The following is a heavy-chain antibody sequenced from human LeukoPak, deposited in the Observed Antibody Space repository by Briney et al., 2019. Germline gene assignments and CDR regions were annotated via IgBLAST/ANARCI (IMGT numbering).Heavy chain of an antibody. Sequence: PSETLSLTCTVSGGSIISYYWSWIRQPPGKGLEWIGYIYYSGSTNYNPSLKSRVTISVDTSKNQFSLKLSSVTAADTAVYYCARESRDVETEGFDYWGQGTLVTVSS. CDR3: ARESRDVETEGFDY. J-gene: IGHJ4*02. CDR1: GGSIISYY. V-gene: IGHV4-59*01. D-gene: IGHD5-24*01. CDR2: IYYSGST.